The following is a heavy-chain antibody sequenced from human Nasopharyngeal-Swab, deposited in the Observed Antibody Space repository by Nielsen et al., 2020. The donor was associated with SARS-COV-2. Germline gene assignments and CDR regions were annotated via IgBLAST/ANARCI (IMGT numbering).Heavy chain of an antibody. J-gene: IGHJ6*02. Sequence: GESLKISWAASGFTFNNYNFNWVRQAPGKGLEWVSSISSSSSYIYYADSVKGRFTISRDNAKNSLYLQMNSLSAEDTAVYYCARDGLDYDFWSAYFMDVWGQGTTVTVSS. CDR3: ARDGLDYDFWSAYFMDV. D-gene: IGHD3-3*01. CDR2: ISSSSSYI. CDR1: GFTFNNYN. V-gene: IGHV3-21*01.